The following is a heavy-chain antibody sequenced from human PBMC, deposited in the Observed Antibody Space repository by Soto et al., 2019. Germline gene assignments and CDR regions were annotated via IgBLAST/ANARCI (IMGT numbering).Heavy chain of an antibody. CDR3: AREIGSIAAASDNYFDY. CDR1: GGSISSGDYY. J-gene: IGHJ4*02. V-gene: IGHV4-30-4*01. Sequence: PSETLSLTCTVSGGSISSGDYYWSWIRQPPGKGLEWIGYIYYSGSTYYNPSLKSRVTISVDTSKNQFSLKLSSVTAADTAVYYCAREIGSIAAASDNYFDYWGQGTLVTVSS. D-gene: IGHD6-13*01. CDR2: IYYSGST.